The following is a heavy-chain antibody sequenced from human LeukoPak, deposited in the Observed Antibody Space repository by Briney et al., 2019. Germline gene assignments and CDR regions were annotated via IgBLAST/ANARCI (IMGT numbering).Heavy chain of an antibody. CDR1: GLNLSSYG. V-gene: IGHV3-33*01. Sequence: GTSLRLSCAASGLNLSSYGIHWVRQAPGKGLEWVAVIWYDGTNIYYGGSVKGRFSISRDNSKNTVYLQMDSLRAEDTAVCYCARDAGGAFGNYVNYFDYWGQGTLVTVSS. CDR2: IWYDGTNI. J-gene: IGHJ4*02. CDR3: ARDAGGAFGNYVNYFDY. D-gene: IGHD4-11*01.